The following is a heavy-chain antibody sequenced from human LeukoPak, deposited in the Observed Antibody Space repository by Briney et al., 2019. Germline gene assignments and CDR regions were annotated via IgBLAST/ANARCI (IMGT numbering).Heavy chain of an antibody. CDR1: GGSISSYY. CDR3: ARSAYYYDSSGQADI. J-gene: IGHJ3*02. D-gene: IGHD3-22*01. CDR2: IYYSGST. Sequence: PSETLSLTCTVSGGSISSYYWSWIRQPPGKGLEWMGYIYYSGSTNYNPSLKSRVTISVDTSKHQFSLKLSSVTAADTAVYYCARSAYYYDSSGQADIWGQGTMVTVSS. V-gene: IGHV4-59*01.